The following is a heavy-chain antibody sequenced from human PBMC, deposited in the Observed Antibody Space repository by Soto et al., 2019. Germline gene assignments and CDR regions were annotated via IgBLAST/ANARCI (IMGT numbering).Heavy chain of an antibody. D-gene: IGHD6-19*01. V-gene: IGHV4-34*01. J-gene: IGHJ4*02. CDR3: PSVLQWLPDY. CDR1: GGSFSGYY. Sequence: QVQLQQWGAGLLKPSETLSLTCAVYGGSFSGYYWSWIRQPPGKGLEWIGEINHSGSTNYNPSLKRRVTIAVDTSKNQFARKLSSVTAADTAVYYCPSVLQWLPDYWGQGTLVTVSS. CDR2: INHSGST.